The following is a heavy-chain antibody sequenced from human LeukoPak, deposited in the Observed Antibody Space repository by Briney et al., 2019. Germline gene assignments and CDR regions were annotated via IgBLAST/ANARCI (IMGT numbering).Heavy chain of an antibody. Sequence: GGSLRLSCAASGLTFSSSSMKWVRQAPGKGLEWVSSISSSSSYIYYADSVKGRFTISRDNAKNSLYLQMNSLRAEDTAVYYCARGHGATGYFDYWGQGTLVTVSS. V-gene: IGHV3-21*01. D-gene: IGHD5-12*01. CDR2: ISSSSSYI. CDR1: GLTFSSSS. J-gene: IGHJ4*02. CDR3: ARGHGATGYFDY.